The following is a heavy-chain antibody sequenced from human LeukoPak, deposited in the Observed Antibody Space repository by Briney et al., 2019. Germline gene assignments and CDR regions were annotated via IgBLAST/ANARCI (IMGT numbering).Heavy chain of an antibody. CDR3: TRVSGPAGQWPVNNY. D-gene: IGHD6-19*01. J-gene: IGHJ4*02. Sequence: GASVPVSRKASGYTFTSYGISWVRQAPGQGLEWMGWISAYNGDTLYAQKFQGRVTMTTDTSTSTAYMELRSLRSDDTAIYYCTRVSGPAGQWPVNNYWGEGPVDTVSS. CDR2: ISAYNGDT. CDR1: GYTFTSYG. V-gene: IGHV1-18*01.